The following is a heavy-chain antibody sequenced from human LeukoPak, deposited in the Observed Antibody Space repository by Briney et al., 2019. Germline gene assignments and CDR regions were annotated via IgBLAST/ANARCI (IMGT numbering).Heavy chain of an antibody. Sequence: GGSLRLSCAASGFTFSSFGMTWVRQAPGKGLEWVSFISSSSDYIYYADSVKARFTISRDNSKNTLYLQMNSLRAEDTAVYYCAKDPGLLWFGELKGYFDYWGQGTLVTVSS. D-gene: IGHD3-10*01. CDR1: GFTFSSFG. CDR2: ISSSSDYI. V-gene: IGHV3-21*01. CDR3: AKDPGLLWFGELKGYFDY. J-gene: IGHJ4*02.